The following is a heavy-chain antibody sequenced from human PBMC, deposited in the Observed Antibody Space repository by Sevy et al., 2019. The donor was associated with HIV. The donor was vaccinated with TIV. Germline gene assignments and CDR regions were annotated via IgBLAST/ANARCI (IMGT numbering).Heavy chain of an antibody. V-gene: IGHV3-23*01. J-gene: IGHJ4*02. CDR1: GFTFSNYA. Sequence: GGSLRLSCAASGFTFSNYAMSWVRQAPGKGLECVSTISGSGGSTYYADSVKGRFTISRDNSKSTLYLQMNSLKTEDTAVYYCTTADSSSWYGGRDYWGQGTLVTVSS. D-gene: IGHD6-13*01. CDR2: ISGSGGST. CDR3: TTADSSSWYGGRDY.